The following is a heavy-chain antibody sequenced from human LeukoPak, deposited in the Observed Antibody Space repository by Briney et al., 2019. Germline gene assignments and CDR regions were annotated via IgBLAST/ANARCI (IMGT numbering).Heavy chain of an antibody. CDR1: GFTFSSYG. V-gene: IGHV3-30*02. Sequence: PGGSLRLSCAASGFTFSSYGMHWVRQAPGKGLEWVAFIRYDGSNKYYADSVKGRFTISRDNSKNTLYLQMNSLRAEDTAVYYCAKDGYTHGYYFDYWGQGTPVTVSS. J-gene: IGHJ4*02. D-gene: IGHD5-18*01. CDR3: AKDGYTHGYYFDY. CDR2: IRYDGSNK.